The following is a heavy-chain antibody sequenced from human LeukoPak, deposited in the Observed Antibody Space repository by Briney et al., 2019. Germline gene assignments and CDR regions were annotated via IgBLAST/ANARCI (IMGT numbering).Heavy chain of an antibody. D-gene: IGHD2-15*01. V-gene: IGHV3-48*01. J-gene: IGHJ4*02. CDR2: ISSSGSAI. CDR1: GFPLSSYS. Sequence: GGSLRLSCAASGFPLSSYSINWVRQAPGKGIEWVSYISSSGSAIYYVDSVKGRFTVSRDNAKNSLFLQMNSPRAEDTAVYYCVRVKGSYFDYWGQGALVTVSS. CDR3: VRVKGSYFDY.